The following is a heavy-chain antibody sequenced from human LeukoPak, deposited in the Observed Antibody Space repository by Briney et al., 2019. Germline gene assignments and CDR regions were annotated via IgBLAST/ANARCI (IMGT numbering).Heavy chain of an antibody. CDR3: ARRDSGAWYYFDY. V-gene: IGHV1-8*01. J-gene: IGHJ4*02. Sequence: GASVKVSCKASGYTFTSYDINWVRQATGQGLEWMGWMNPNSGNTGYAQEFQGRVTMTRNTSISTAYMELSSLRASDSAMYYCARRDSGAWYYFDYWGQGTLVTVSS. D-gene: IGHD1-26*01. CDR2: MNPNSGNT. CDR1: GYTFTSYD.